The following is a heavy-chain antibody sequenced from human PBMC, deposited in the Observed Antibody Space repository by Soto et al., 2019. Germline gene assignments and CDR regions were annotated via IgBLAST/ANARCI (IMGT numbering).Heavy chain of an antibody. CDR1: GYSFTSYW. Sequence: GESLKISCKGSGYSFTSYWISWVRQMPGKGLEWMGRIDPSDSYTNYSPSFQGHVTISADKFISTAYLQWSSLKASDTARDYCARHMGGGRGAGGVWGQGTLVTVSS. CDR3: ARHMGGGRGAGGV. J-gene: IGHJ4*02. CDR2: IDPSDSYT. V-gene: IGHV5-10-1*01. D-gene: IGHD3-10*01.